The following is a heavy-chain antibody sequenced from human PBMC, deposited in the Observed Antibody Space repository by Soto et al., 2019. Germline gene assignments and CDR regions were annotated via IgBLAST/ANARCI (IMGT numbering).Heavy chain of an antibody. CDR2: ISAYNGNT. D-gene: IGHD6-13*01. CDR1: GYTFTSYG. Sequence: ASVKVSCKASGYTFTSYGISWVRQAPGQGLGWMGWISAYNGNTNYAQKLQGRVTMTTDTSTSTAYMELRSLRSDDTAVYYCALKYSSSWYASPNDAFDIWGQGTMVTVSS. V-gene: IGHV1-18*01. J-gene: IGHJ3*02. CDR3: ALKYSSSWYASPNDAFDI.